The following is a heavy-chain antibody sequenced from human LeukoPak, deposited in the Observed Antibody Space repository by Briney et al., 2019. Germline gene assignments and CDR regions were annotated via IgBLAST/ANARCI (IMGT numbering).Heavy chain of an antibody. J-gene: IGHJ3*02. CDR2: IHHSGST. CDR3: ARAPVVPAAMGAFDI. V-gene: IGHV4-38-2*02. Sequence: PSETLSLTCTVSGYSISSGYYWGWIRQPPGKGLEWIGSIHHSGSTYYNPSLKSRVTISVDTSKNQFSLKLSSVTAADTAVYYCARAPVVPAAMGAFDIWGQGTMVTVSS. D-gene: IGHD2-2*01. CDR1: GYSISSGYY.